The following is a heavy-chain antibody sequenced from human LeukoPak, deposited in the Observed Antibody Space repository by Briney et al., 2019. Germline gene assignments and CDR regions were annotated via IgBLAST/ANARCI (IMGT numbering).Heavy chain of an antibody. D-gene: IGHD3-22*01. V-gene: IGHV3-74*01. CDR2: INTDGTKR. CDR1: GLTFNAYW. CDR3: ARDMDNDSDALDI. J-gene: IGHJ3*02. Sequence: PGGSLRLSCAASGLTFNAYWMFWVRQAPGKGLVWVSHINTDGTKRNYADSVKGRFTISRDNAKNTLYLQMNSLRAEDTGVYYCARDMDNDSDALDIWGQGTMVTVSS.